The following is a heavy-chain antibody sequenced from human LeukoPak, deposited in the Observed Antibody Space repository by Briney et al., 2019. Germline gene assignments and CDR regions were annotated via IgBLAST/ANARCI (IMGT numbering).Heavy chain of an antibody. V-gene: IGHV3-7*04. CDR3: ARVYYDFWSGYFDY. Sequence: SGGSLRLSCAASGFSFSSYWMSWVRQAPGKGLEWVANIKQDGSEKYYVDSVKGRFTISRDNAKNSLYLQMNSLRAEDTAVYYCARVYYDFWSGYFDYWGQGILVTVSS. CDR1: GFSFSSYW. J-gene: IGHJ4*02. CDR2: IKQDGSEK. D-gene: IGHD3-3*01.